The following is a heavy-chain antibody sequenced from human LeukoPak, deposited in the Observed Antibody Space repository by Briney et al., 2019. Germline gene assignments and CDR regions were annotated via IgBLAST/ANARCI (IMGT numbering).Heavy chain of an antibody. CDR1: GFTFSSYA. V-gene: IGHV3-9*01. J-gene: IGHJ4*02. CDR2: ISWNSGNI. D-gene: IGHD3-10*01. CDR3: AKDSEVTMVRGVIPRGFDY. Sequence: GGSLRLSCAASGFTFSSYAMSWVRQAPGKGLEWVSGISWNSGNIGYADSVKGRFTISRDNAKNSLYLQMNSLRAEDTALYYCAKDSEVTMVRGVIPRGFDYWGQGTLVTVSS.